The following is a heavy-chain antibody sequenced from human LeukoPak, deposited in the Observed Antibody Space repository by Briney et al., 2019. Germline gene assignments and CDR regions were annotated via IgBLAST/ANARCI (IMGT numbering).Heavy chain of an antibody. Sequence: GGSLRLSCAASRFTFSTYSMTWVRQAPGKGLEWVSKISSSGTTIYYADSVKGRFTISRDDAKNSLFLQMNSLRAEDTAVYYCVRDRRHWVDPWGQGTLVTVSS. CDR3: VRDRRHWVDP. V-gene: IGHV3-48*04. CDR1: RFTFSTYS. CDR2: ISSSGTTI. J-gene: IGHJ5*02.